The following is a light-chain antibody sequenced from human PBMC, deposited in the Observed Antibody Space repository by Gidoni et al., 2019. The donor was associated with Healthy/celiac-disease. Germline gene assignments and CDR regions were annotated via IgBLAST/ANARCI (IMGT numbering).Light chain of an antibody. CDR2: EVS. V-gene: IGLV2-23*02. CDR3: CSDAGSSTLWV. J-gene: IGLJ3*02. Sequence: QSALTQPASVSGSPGQSITISCTGTSSDVGSYNLVSWYPQHPGKAPKLMIYEVSKRPSGVSNRFSGSKSGNTASLTISGLQGEDEADYYCCSDAGSSTLWVFGGGTKLTVL. CDR1: SSDVGSYNL.